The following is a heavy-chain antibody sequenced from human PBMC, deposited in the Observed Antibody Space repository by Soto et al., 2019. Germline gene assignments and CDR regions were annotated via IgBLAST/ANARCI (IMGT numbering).Heavy chain of an antibody. CDR3: AKALTSLKGTAFDY. D-gene: IGHD2-2*01. V-gene: IGHV3-23*01. CDR2: ISGSGGST. J-gene: IGHJ4*02. CDR1: ECNFISYG. Sequence: GGSNRVSWTAAECNFISYGRSWVRKKPGKGLEWVSAISGSGGSTYYADSVKGRFTISRDNSKNTLYLQMNSLRAEDTAVYYCAKALTSLKGTAFDYWGQGTLVTVSS.